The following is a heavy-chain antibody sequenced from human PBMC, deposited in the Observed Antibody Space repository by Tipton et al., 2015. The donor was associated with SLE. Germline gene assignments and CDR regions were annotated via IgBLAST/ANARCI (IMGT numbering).Heavy chain of an antibody. CDR1: GGSISSHY. CDR3: VMGSSSGGFDY. Sequence: TLSLTCTVSGGSISSHYWSWIRQPPGKGLEWIGYIYYSGSTNYNPSLKSRVTISVDTSKNQFSLKLSSVTAADTAVYYCVMGSSSGGFDYWGQGTLVTASS. CDR2: IYYSGST. D-gene: IGHD6-6*01. V-gene: IGHV4-59*11. J-gene: IGHJ4*02.